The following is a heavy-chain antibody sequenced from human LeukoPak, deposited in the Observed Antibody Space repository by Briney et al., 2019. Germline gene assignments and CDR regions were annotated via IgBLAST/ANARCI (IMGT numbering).Heavy chain of an antibody. CDR1: GGSISTYY. CDR2: IYYSGST. J-gene: IGHJ4*02. V-gene: IGHV4-59*08. Sequence: PSETLSLTCTVSGGSISTYYWSWIRHPPGNGLEWIAYIYYSGSTNYQPPLKRRVTISEDTSKNQFSLKLSSVPAADTAVYYCARLRRGSYYFDSWGQGTLVTVSS. D-gene: IGHD1-26*01. CDR3: ARLRRGSYYFDS.